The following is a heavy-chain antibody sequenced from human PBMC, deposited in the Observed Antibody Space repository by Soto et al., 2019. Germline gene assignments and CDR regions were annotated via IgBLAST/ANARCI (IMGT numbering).Heavy chain of an antibody. V-gene: IGHV4-30-4*01. CDR1: GDSISTVDYF. Sequence: SETLSLTCSVSGDSISTVDYFWAWIRQPPGQALEYIGYIYKSTTTYYNPSFESRVAISLDTSKSQFSLTVTPVTAADTAVYFCARGRYCLTGRCFPNWFDSWGQGTLVTVS. CDR2: IYKSTTT. CDR3: ARGRYCLTGRCFPNWFDS. J-gene: IGHJ5*01. D-gene: IGHD2-15*01.